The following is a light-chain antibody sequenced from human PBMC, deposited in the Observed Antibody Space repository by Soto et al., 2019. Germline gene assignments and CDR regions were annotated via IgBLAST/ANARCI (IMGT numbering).Light chain of an antibody. V-gene: IGLV2-11*01. CDR3: SSYAVTNIFV. Sequence: QSVLTQPRSVSGSPGQSVTISCTGTNSDVGAYTFVSWYQQLPGKAPKLIISAVSYRPSGVPDRFSGSKSGNTASLTISGLQTEDEADYYCSSYAVTNIFVFGTGTKVTVL. J-gene: IGLJ1*01. CDR2: AVS. CDR1: NSDVGAYTF.